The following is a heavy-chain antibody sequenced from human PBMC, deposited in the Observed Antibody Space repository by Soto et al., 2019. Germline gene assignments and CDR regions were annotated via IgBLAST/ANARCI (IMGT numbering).Heavy chain of an antibody. V-gene: IGHV3-53*01. CDR2: IYSGGYT. Sequence: EVQLVESGGGLIQPGGSLRLSCAVSGFTVSNNYMSWVRQAPGKGLEGVSVIYSGGYTAYGDSVKGRFTISRDNSKNTLYLKIKGRRAEAPAVFYWVTPPGGGGYWGQGTLVTVSS. CDR3: VTPPGGGGY. D-gene: IGHD3-10*01. J-gene: IGHJ4*02. CDR1: GFTVSNNY.